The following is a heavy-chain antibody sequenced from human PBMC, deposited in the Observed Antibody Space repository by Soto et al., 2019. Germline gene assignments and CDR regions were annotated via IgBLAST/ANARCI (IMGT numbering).Heavy chain of an antibody. CDR2: IHYSGTT. D-gene: IGHD3-10*02. Sequence: QVQLQESGPGLVKPSQTLSLTCTVSGGSISSGGYYWSWIRQHPGKGLEWIGYIHYSGTTYYIPTLKSRITMSIDTSKNQFSLKLSSVTAADTAVYYCAREYVGSDKNWLDPWGQGTLVTVSS. CDR1: GGSISSGGYY. J-gene: IGHJ5*02. CDR3: AREYVGSDKNWLDP. V-gene: IGHV4-31*03.